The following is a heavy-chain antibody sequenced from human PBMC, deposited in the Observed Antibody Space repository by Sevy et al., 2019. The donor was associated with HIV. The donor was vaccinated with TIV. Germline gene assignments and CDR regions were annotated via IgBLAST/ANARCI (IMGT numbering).Heavy chain of an antibody. CDR1: GFTFSSYA. CDR3: ARDDEPDYYCFDMDV. Sequence: GGSLRLSCAASGFTFSSYAMHWVRQAPGKGLEWVAVISYDGSNKYYADSVKGRFTISRDNSKNTLYLQMDGLRAEDTALYYCARDDEPDYYCFDMDVWSQGTTVTVSS. V-gene: IGHV3-30-3*01. CDR2: ISYDGSNK. J-gene: IGHJ6*02.